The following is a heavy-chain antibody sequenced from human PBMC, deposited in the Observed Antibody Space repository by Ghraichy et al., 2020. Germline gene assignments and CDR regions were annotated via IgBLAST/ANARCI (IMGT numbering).Heavy chain of an antibody. CDR2: IKQDGSEK. V-gene: IGHV3-7*01. J-gene: IGHJ6*03. Sequence: GGSLRLSCAASGFTFSSYWMSWVRQAPGKGLEWVANIKQDGSEKYYVDSVKGRFTISRDNAKNSLYLQMNSLRAEDTAVYYCARGVNGASHGYYDFWSGYYNYYYYYMDVWGKGTTVTVSS. CDR1: GFTFSSYW. CDR3: ARGVNGASHGYYDFWSGYYNYYYYYMDV. D-gene: IGHD3-3*01.